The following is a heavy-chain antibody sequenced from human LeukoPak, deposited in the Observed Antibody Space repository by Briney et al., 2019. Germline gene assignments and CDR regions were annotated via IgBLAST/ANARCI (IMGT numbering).Heavy chain of an antibody. Sequence: PGRSLRLSCAASGFTFSSYGMHWVRQAPGKGLEWVAVIWYDGSNKYYADSVKGRFTISRDNSKNTLYLQINSLRAEDTAVYYCAREEARTTSYSGFDFGPTVYLIDYWGQGTLVTVSS. CDR1: GFTFSSYG. CDR3: AREEARTTSYSGFDFGPTVYLIDY. D-gene: IGHD5-12*01. J-gene: IGHJ4*02. CDR2: IWYDGSNK. V-gene: IGHV3-33*01.